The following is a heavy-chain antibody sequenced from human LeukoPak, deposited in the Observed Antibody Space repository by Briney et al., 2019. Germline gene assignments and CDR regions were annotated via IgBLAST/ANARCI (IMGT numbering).Heavy chain of an antibody. J-gene: IGHJ5*02. CDR2: IHYTGST. V-gene: IGHV4-59*01. Sequence: SETLSLTCTVSGGSISSYYWSWIRQSPGKGLECIGYIHYTGSTNYNPSLKSRVTISVETSKNQFSLKLKSVTAADTAVYYCAGGGYYGSGDDFRFDPWGQGTLVTVSS. CDR1: GGSISSYY. D-gene: IGHD3-10*01. CDR3: AGGGYYGSGDDFRFDP.